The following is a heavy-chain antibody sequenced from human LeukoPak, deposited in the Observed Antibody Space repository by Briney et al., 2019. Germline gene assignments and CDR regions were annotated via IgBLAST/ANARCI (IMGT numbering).Heavy chain of an antibody. CDR1: GGTFSSYA. D-gene: IGHD3-9*01. CDR3: ARGGHYDILTGYSSQRNYFDY. CDR2: IIPIFGTA. V-gene: IGHV1-69*13. J-gene: IGHJ4*02. Sequence: SVKVSCKASGGTFSSYAISWVRQPPAQGLEWMGGIIPIFGTANYAQKFQGRVTITADESTSKAYMELSSLRSEDTAVYYCARGGHYDILTGYSSQRNYFDYWGQGTLVTVSS.